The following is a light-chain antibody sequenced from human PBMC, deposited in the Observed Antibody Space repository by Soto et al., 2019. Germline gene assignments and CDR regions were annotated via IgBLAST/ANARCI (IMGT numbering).Light chain of an antibody. J-gene: IGLJ3*02. V-gene: IGLV2-23*01. CDR2: EAT. Sequence: QSALTQPASVSGSPGQSITISCTGTSGDIGTYNLVSWYQQHPGKAPKLMIFEATKRPSGVPPRFSGSKSGNTASLTISGLQAEDEADYYCCSYAGTSSWVFGGGTKVTVL. CDR1: SGDIGTYNL. CDR3: CSYAGTSSWV.